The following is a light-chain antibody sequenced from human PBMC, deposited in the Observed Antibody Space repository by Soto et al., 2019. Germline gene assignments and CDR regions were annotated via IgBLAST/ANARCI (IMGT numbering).Light chain of an antibody. J-gene: IGLJ3*02. CDR1: SSDVGSYNL. Sequence: QAVLTQPASVSGSPGQSITISCTGTSSDVGSYNLVSWYQQHPGKAPKLMIYEDSKRPSGVSNRFSGFKSGNTASLTISGLQAEDEADYYCCSYAGSSTWVFGGGTKVTVL. CDR2: EDS. CDR3: CSYAGSSTWV. V-gene: IGLV2-23*01.